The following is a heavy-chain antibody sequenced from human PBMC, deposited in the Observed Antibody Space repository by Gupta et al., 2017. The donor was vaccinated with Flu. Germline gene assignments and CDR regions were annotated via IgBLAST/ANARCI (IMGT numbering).Heavy chain of an antibody. D-gene: IGHD3-10*01. CDR3: ATYYGAGSYFFDF. CDR2: IYSDGRT. V-gene: IGHV3-66*02. Sequence: DVQLVQSGGGLVQPGGSLRLSCAASDFTVDSRYISWVRQAPGKGLEWVSVIYSDGRTYYADSVKGRFSISRDRSMYTLYLHLNSLRTEDTAVYYCATYYGAGSYFFDFWGQGTLVTVSS. J-gene: IGHJ4*02. CDR1: DFTVDSRY.